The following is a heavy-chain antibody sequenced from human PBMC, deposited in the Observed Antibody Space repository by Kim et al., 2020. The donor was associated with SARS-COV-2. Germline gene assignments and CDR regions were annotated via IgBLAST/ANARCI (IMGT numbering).Heavy chain of an antibody. V-gene: IGHV3-7*03. Sequence: GGSLRLSCTASGFTFSSYWMSWVRQAPGRGLEWVAHITQDGSEEYFVGSVKGRFTISRDNAKNSLYLYMNTLRAEDTAVYYCARSNYRRSGTWYPTYYYGVDVWGQGTTVTVSS. CDR1: GFTFSSYW. J-gene: IGHJ6*02. CDR3: ARSNYRRSGTWYPTYYYGVDV. D-gene: IGHD6-13*01. CDR2: ITQDGSEE.